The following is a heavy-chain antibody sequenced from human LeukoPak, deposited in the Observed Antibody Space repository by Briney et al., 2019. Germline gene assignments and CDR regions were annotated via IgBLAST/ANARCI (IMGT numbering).Heavy chain of an antibody. D-gene: IGHD6-6*01. J-gene: IGHJ4*02. Sequence: SETLSLTCAVYGGSFSGYYWSWIRRPPGKGLEWIGEINHSGSTNYNPSLKSRVTISVDTSKNQFSLKLSSVTAADTAVYYCARGTSIAARHFDYWGQGTLVTVSS. V-gene: IGHV4-34*01. CDR1: GGSFSGYY. CDR3: ARGTSIAARHFDY. CDR2: INHSGST.